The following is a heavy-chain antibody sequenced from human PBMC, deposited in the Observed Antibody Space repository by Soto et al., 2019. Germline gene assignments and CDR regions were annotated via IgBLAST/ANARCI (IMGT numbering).Heavy chain of an antibody. V-gene: IGHV3-30*18. CDR3: AKDRSSGWDGIYYCGMDV. D-gene: IGHD6-19*01. CDR1: GFTFSSYG. CDR2: MSYDGSNK. Sequence: QVQLVESGGGVVQPGTSLRLSCAASGFTFSSYGMHWVRQAPGKGLEWVAVMSYDGSNKYYAGSVKGRFTISRVNSKNTLYLQMNSLRAEDTAVYYCAKDRSSGWDGIYYCGMDVWGQGTTVTVTS. J-gene: IGHJ6*02.